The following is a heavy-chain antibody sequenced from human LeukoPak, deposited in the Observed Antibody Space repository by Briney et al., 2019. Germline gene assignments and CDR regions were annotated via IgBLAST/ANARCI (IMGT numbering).Heavy chain of an antibody. CDR3: ARDGPGHSYYFDY. CDR2: ISSSSSYI. V-gene: IGHV3-21*01. CDR1: GFTFSSYS. Sequence: GGSLRLSCAASGFTFSSYSMNWVRQAPGKGLEWVSSISSSSSYIYYADSVKGRFTISRDNAKNSLYLQMNSLRAEDTAVYYCARDGPGHSYYFDYWGQGTLVTVSS. J-gene: IGHJ4*02. D-gene: IGHD2-15*01.